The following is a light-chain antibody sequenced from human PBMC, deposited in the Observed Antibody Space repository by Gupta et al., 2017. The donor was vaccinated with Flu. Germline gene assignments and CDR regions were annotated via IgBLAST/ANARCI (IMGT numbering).Light chain of an antibody. Sequence: RVTSSCSGSSTNIGSKTVNWYQQLPGTAPKLLIYNTIQRSSGVPDRFSGSKAGTAASLAISGLQSEDEADYYCAAGDASLNGVVFGGGTNLTVL. CDR2: NTI. J-gene: IGLJ2*01. CDR1: STNIGSKT. V-gene: IGLV1-44*01. CDR3: AAGDASLNGVV.